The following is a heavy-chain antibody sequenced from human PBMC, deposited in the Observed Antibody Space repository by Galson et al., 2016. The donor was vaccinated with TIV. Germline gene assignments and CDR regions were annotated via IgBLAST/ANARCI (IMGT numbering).Heavy chain of an antibody. CDR1: GFTFETYA. CDR2: ISGSADRADRA. V-gene: IGHV3-23*01. Sequence: SLRLSCAASGFTFETYAMTWVRQAPGKGLEWVSVISGSADRADRAYYADSVGGRFTISRDNSKNTVFLEMNSLTVEDTAVYYCAKGGSWYDYWGQGTVVTVSS. J-gene: IGHJ4*03. CDR3: AKGGSWYDY. D-gene: IGHD6-13*01.